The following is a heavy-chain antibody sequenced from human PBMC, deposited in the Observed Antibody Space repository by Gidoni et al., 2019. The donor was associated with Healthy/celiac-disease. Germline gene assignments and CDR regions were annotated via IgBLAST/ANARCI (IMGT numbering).Heavy chain of an antibody. CDR1: GGSLSRGGYY. Sequence: QVQLQESGPGLVKPSQTLSLTCTVSGGSLSRGGYYWSWLRQPPGKGLGWIGYIYYSWSTSYNPSLKSRVTISVDTSKNQFSLKLSSVTAADTAVYYCARENPYDRGHYYYGMDVWGQGTTVTVSS. D-gene: IGHD3-22*01. CDR3: ARENPYDRGHYYYGMDV. J-gene: IGHJ6*02. V-gene: IGHV4-31*03. CDR2: IYYSWST.